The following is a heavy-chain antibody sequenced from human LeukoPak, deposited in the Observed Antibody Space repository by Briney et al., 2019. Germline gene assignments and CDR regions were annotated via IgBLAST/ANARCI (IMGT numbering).Heavy chain of an antibody. CDR3: ARGGWNKFDY. V-gene: IGHV4-34*01. J-gene: IGHJ4*02. Sequence: SETLSLTCAVYGGSFSGYYWSWIRQPPGKGLEWIGEIDHSGSTNYNPSLKSRVTISVDTSKNQFSLKLSSVTAADTAVYYCARGGWNKFDYWGQGTLVTVSS. CDR2: IDHSGST. CDR1: GGSFSGYY. D-gene: IGHD1-1*01.